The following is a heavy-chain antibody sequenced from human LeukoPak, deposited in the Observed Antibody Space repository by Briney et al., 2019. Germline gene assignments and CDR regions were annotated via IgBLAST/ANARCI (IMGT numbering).Heavy chain of an antibody. Sequence: VQPGGTLSFSCAASGFTFSNYAMSCVRQAPGKGLEWVSLIYSGGSTYYADSVKGRFTISRDNSKNTLYLQMNSLRAEDTAVYYCARKELGSYHFDYWGEGSLATVSS. D-gene: IGHD1-26*01. J-gene: IGHJ4*02. CDR3: ARKELGSYHFDY. CDR2: IYSGGST. V-gene: IGHV3-23*01. CDR1: GFTFSNYA.